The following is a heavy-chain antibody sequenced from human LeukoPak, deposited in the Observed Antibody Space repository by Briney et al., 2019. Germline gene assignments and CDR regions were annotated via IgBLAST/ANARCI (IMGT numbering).Heavy chain of an antibody. V-gene: IGHV4-34*01. Sequence: SETLSLTCAVYGGSFSGYYWSWIRQPPGKGLEWIGEINHSGSTNYNPSLKSRVTISVDTSKNQFSVKLSSVTAADTAVYYCARVGYGDPTDYXGQGXXVTVS. CDR1: GGSFSGYY. D-gene: IGHD4-17*01. CDR2: INHSGST. CDR3: ARVGYGDPTDY. J-gene: IGHJ4*02.